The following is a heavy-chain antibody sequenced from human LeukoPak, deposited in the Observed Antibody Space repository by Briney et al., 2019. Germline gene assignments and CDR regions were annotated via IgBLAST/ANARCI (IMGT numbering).Heavy chain of an antibody. D-gene: IGHD6-13*01. CDR2: ISSSGTIF. CDR3: ARSMAAAGNPYYYGMDV. CDR1: GFTFTDYY. Sequence: GGSLRLSCAASGFTFTDYYMSWVRRPPGKGLEWVSYISSSGTIFHYTDSVKGRFTISRDNAKNSLYPQMNSLRAEDTAVYYCARSMAAAGNPYYYGMDVWGQGSTVTVSS. V-gene: IGHV3-11*01. J-gene: IGHJ6*02.